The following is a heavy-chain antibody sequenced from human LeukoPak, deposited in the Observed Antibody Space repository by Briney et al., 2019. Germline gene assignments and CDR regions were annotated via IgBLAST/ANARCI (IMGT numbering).Heavy chain of an antibody. J-gene: IGHJ4*02. CDR1: GFTFSRYW. Sequence: GSLRLSCAASGFTFSRYWMSWGRQGPRKGLEWVANIKQDGGEIYYVDSVKGRFTISRDNAKNSLYLQMNSLRAEDTAVYYCARGAGMATMNFDSWGQGTLVTVSS. CDR3: ARGAGMATMNFDS. D-gene: IGHD5-24*01. CDR2: IKQDGGEI. V-gene: IGHV3-7*03.